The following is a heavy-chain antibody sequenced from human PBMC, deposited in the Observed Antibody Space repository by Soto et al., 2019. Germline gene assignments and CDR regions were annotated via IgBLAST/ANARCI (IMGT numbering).Heavy chain of an antibody. V-gene: IGHV1-3*04. CDR2: INTATGDT. CDR3: ARTRGYCSGGSCYPLDY. J-gene: IGHJ4*02. D-gene: IGHD2-15*01. Sequence: QVQVVQSGAGVKKPGATANVSCKASGYRFTAYDMHWVRQAPGQRLEWLGWINTATGDTKYSPSFQGRVTLTRDTSATTAYTELSGLRFEDTAVYYCARTRGYCSGGSCYPLDYWGQGTLVTVSS. CDR1: GYRFTAYD.